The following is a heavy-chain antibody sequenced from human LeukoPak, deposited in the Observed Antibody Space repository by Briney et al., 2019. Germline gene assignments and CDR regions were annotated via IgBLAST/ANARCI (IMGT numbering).Heavy chain of an antibody. CDR3: AGSYGDYVEINWYFDL. D-gene: IGHD4-17*01. Sequence: GGSLRLSCAASGFTFSAYYMSWIRQAPGKGLEWVSYISSSSSYTNYADSVKGRFTISRDNAKNSLYLQMNSLRAEDTAVYYCAGSYGDYVEINWYFDLWGRGTLVTVSS. CDR2: ISSSSSYT. CDR1: GFTFSAYY. V-gene: IGHV3-11*03. J-gene: IGHJ2*01.